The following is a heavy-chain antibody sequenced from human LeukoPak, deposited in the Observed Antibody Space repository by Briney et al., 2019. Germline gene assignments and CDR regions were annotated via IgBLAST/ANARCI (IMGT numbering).Heavy chain of an antibody. CDR2: ISGSGDGT. CDR1: GFTFSSYA. Sequence: GGSLRLSCAASGFTFSSYAVTWVRQAPGMGLEWVSTISGSGDGTYYAESVEGRFTISRDNSKNTLYLQMNSLRAEDTAVYYCAKFVRSSGLSQNDYWGQGTLVTVSS. V-gene: IGHV3-23*01. CDR3: AKFVRSSGLSQNDY. D-gene: IGHD3-22*01. J-gene: IGHJ4*02.